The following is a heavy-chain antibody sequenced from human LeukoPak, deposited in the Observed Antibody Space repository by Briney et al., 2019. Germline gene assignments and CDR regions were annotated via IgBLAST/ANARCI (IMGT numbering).Heavy chain of an antibody. CDR2: IYYSGST. CDR1: GGSISSYY. V-gene: IGHV4-59*01. CDR3: AREITIFGVVMGGMDV. J-gene: IGHJ6*02. D-gene: IGHD3-3*01. Sequence: SETLSLTCTVSGGSISSYYWSWIRLPPGKGLEWIGYIYYSGSTNYNPSLKSRVTISVDTSKNQFSLKLSSVTAADTAVYYCAREITIFGVVMGGMDVWGQGTTVTVSS.